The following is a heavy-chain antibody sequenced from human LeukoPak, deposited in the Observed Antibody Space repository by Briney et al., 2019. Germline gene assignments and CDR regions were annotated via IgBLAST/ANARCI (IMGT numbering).Heavy chain of an antibody. D-gene: IGHD3-9*01. V-gene: IGHV3-53*01. CDR2: LYSGGST. CDR1: GFTVSSYF. CDR3: AKVAADILTGYPLDY. Sequence: PGGSLRLSCAASGFTVSSYFMSWVRQAPGKGLEWVSVLYSGGSTFYADSVKGRFTISRDNSKNTLYLQMNSLRAEDTAVYYCAKVAADILTGYPLDYWGQGTLVTVSS. J-gene: IGHJ4*02.